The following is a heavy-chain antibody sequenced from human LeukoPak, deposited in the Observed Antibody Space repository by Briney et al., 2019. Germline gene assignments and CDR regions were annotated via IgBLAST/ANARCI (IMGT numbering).Heavy chain of an antibody. V-gene: IGHV4-61*01. CDR2: IYYSGSA. D-gene: IGHD1-26*01. J-gene: IGHJ6*03. CDR1: DYSISSGYY. Sequence: PSETLSLTCTVSDYSISSGYYWGWIRQPPGKGLEWIGYIYYSGSANYNPSLKSRVTISVDTSKNQFSLKLSSVTAADTAVYYCARRRPPPRVGATLCYYYYMDVWGKGTTVTISS. CDR3: ARRRPPPRVGATLCYYYYMDV.